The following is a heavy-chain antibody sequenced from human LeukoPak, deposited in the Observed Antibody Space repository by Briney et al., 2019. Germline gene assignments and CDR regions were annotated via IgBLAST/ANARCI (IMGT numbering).Heavy chain of an antibody. CDR2: IIPIFGTA. CDR3: ARDREGHCSSTSCYFRSHWFDP. Sequence: GSSVTVSCTASGGTFSSYAISWVRQAPGQGLEWMGGIIPIFGTANYAQKFQGRVTITADESTSTAYMELSSLRSEDTAVYYCARDREGHCSSTSCYFRSHWFDPWGQGTLVIVSS. CDR1: GGTFSSYA. J-gene: IGHJ5*02. V-gene: IGHV1-69*01. D-gene: IGHD2-2*01.